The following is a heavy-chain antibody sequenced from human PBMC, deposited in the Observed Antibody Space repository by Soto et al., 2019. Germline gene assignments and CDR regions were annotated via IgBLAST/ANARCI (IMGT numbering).Heavy chain of an antibody. CDR3: ARKIRYCSGGSCYLYYFDY. J-gene: IGHJ4*02. Sequence: SETLSLTCAVYGGSFSGYYWSWIRQPPGKGLEWIGEINHRGSTNYNPSLKSRVTISVDTSKNQFSLKLSSVTAADTAVYYCARKIRYCSGGSCYLYYFDYWGQGTLVTVSS. CDR1: GGSFSGYY. V-gene: IGHV4-34*01. D-gene: IGHD2-15*01. CDR2: INHRGST.